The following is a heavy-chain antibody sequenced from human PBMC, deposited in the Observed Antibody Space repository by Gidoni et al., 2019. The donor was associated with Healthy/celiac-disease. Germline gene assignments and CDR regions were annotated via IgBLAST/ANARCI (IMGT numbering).Heavy chain of an antibody. D-gene: IGHD2-2*02. J-gene: IGHJ3*02. CDR3: ARPGYCSSTSCYNGGAFDI. Sequence: MGRIIPILGIANYAQKFQGRVTITADKSTSTAYMELSSLRSEDTAVYYCARPGYCSSTSCYNGGAFDIWGQGTMVTVSS. V-gene: IGHV1-69*02. CDR2: IIPILGIA.